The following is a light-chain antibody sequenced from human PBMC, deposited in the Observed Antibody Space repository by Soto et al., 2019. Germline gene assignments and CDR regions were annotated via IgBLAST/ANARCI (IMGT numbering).Light chain of an antibody. Sequence: QSVLTQPPSASGTPGQSVTISCSGSSSNIGGRAASWYQQLPGTAPKLLINSNNQRPSGVPDRFSGSKSGTSASLAISGLQSGDEADYYCAAWDDSLNIFVFGTGTKV. CDR3: AAWDDSLNIFV. CDR1: SSNIGGRA. CDR2: SNN. J-gene: IGLJ1*01. V-gene: IGLV1-44*01.